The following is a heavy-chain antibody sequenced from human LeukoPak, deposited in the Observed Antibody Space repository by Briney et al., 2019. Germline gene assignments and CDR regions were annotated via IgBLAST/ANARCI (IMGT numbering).Heavy chain of an antibody. Sequence: SVKVSCKASGGTFSSYAISWVRQAPGQGLEWMGGIIPIFGTANYAQKFQGRVTITADKSTSTAYMELSSLRSEDTAVYYCARDPRQLWFGELSQYYFDYWGQGTLVTVSS. V-gene: IGHV1-69*06. CDR1: GGTFSSYA. CDR2: IIPIFGTA. J-gene: IGHJ4*02. CDR3: ARDPRQLWFGELSQYYFDY. D-gene: IGHD3-10*01.